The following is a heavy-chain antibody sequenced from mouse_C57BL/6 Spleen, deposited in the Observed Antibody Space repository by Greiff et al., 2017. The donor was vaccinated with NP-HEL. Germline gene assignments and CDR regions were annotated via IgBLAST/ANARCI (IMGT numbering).Heavy chain of an antibody. CDR2: IYPRSGNT. CDR3: ARREDYGNSWFAY. D-gene: IGHD2-1*01. V-gene: IGHV1-81*01. J-gene: IGHJ3*01. CDR1: GYTFTSYG. Sequence: QVQLNHCGAELARPGASVKLSCKASGYTFTSYGISWVKQRTGQGLEWIGEIYPRSGNTYYNEKFKGKATLTADKSSSTAYMELRSLTSEDSAVYFCARREDYGNSWFAYWGQGTLVTVSA.